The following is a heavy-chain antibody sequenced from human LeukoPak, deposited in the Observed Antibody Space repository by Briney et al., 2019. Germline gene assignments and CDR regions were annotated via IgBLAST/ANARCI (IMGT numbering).Heavy chain of an antibody. CDR3: AGKNEYTYGSIFDY. CDR2: ITSSSSYI. CDR1: GFTFSSYS. Sequence: GGSLRLSCAASGFTFSSYSMSWVRQAPGKGLEWVSSITSSSSYIYYADSVKGRFTISRDNAKNSLYLQMNSLGAEDTAVYYCAGKNEYTYGSIFDYWGQGTLVTVSS. D-gene: IGHD5-18*01. J-gene: IGHJ4*02. V-gene: IGHV3-21*01.